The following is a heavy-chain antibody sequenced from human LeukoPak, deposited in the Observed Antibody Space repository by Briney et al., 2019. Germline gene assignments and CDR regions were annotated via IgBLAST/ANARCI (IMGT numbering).Heavy chain of an antibody. Sequence: PGGSLRLSCAASGFTFSSYAMNWVRQAPGKGLEWVSSITSTSSYIYYADSVKGRFTISRDNANNSLYLHMNSLRADDTAVYYCASANLAAGTAITHGWGQGTLVTVSS. CDR2: ITSTSSYI. CDR1: GFTFSSYA. J-gene: IGHJ4*02. D-gene: IGHD6-13*01. V-gene: IGHV3-21*01. CDR3: ASANLAAGTAITHG.